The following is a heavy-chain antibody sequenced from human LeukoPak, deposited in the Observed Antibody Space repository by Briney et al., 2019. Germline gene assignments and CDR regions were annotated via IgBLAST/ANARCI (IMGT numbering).Heavy chain of an antibody. J-gene: IGHJ6*02. CDR1: GYTFTGYY. CDR2: INPNSGGT. Sequence: ASVKVSCKASGYTFTGYYMHWVRQAPGQGLEWMGWINPNSGGTNYAQKFQGRVTMTRDTSISTAYMELTRLRSDDTAVYYCATSPGTLPRPGGMDVWGQGTTVTVSS. D-gene: IGHD6-13*01. CDR3: ATSPGTLPRPGGMDV. V-gene: IGHV1-2*02.